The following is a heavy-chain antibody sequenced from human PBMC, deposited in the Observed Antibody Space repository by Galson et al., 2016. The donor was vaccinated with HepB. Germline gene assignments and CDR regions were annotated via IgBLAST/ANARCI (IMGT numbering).Heavy chain of an antibody. CDR3: ARDGTVAPGY. V-gene: IGHV3-11*01. Sequence: SLRLSCAASGFSFSDYYMSWIRQAPGKGLEWISYITGSGSAIYYADSVKGRFTISRDNTKSSLDLQMNSLKVEDTAVYYCARDGTVAPGYWGQGTLVTVSS. J-gene: IGHJ1*01. CDR2: ITGSGSAI. CDR1: GFSFSDYY. D-gene: IGHD6-19*01.